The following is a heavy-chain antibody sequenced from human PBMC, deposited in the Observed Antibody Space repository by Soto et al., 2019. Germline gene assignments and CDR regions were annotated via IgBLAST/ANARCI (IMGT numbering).Heavy chain of an antibody. D-gene: IGHD4-4*01. Sequence: PGGSLRLSCGASGFSFSSYSMNWVRQAPGKGLEWVSYISRSSSPIYYADSVKGRFTISRDNAKDSLYLQMNSLRDEDTAVYYCARDGYSTLDSCGPGTLLTVS. CDR2: ISRSSSPI. CDR3: ARDGYSTLDS. J-gene: IGHJ4*02. CDR1: GFSFSSYS. V-gene: IGHV3-48*02.